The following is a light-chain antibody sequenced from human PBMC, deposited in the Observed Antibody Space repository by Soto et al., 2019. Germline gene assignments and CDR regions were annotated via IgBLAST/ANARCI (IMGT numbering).Light chain of an antibody. Sequence: EVVLTQSPATLSLSPGERATLPCRASQNVRAFLDWYQQKPGQAPRLLIYAASNRATGIPDRFSGSGSGTDFTLTTSSLEPEDFAVYYCQQHSHWPPWTFGQGTKVDIK. CDR1: QNVRAF. J-gene: IGKJ1*01. CDR2: AAS. CDR3: QQHSHWPPWT. V-gene: IGKV3-11*01.